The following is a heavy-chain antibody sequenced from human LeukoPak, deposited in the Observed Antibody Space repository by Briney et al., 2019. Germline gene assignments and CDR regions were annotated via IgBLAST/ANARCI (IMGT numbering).Heavy chain of an antibody. CDR1: GDSIRNYY. CDR2: IYYSGSA. V-gene: IGHV4-59*01. J-gene: IGHJ4*02. D-gene: IGHD3-3*01. CDR3: ARQSGYYYY. Sequence: PSETLSLTCTVSGDSIRNYYWSWLRQPPGKGLEWIGYIYYSGSAKYNPSLTGRVTISADTSKNQVSLKLSSVTAADTAVYFCARQSGYYYYWGQGTLVTVSS.